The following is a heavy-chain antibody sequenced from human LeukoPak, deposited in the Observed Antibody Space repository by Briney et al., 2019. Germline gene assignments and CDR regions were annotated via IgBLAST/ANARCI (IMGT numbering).Heavy chain of an antibody. CDR2: IYHSGST. V-gene: IGHV4-30-2*01. J-gene: IGHJ4*02. Sequence: SETLSLTCAVSGGSISSGGYSWSWIRQPPGKGLEWIGYIYHSGSTYYNPSLKSRVTISVDRSKNQFSLKLSSVTAADTAVYYCASLTAMVLNFDYWGQGTLVTVSS. D-gene: IGHD5-18*01. CDR1: GGSISSGGYS. CDR3: ASLTAMVLNFDY.